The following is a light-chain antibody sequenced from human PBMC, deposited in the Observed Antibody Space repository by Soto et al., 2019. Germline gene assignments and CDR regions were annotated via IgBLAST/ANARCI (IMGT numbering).Light chain of an antibody. Sequence: VLTQSPDTLAVSLDGRATIHCRSNQSVLFVSNNKNFLAWYQQKPGQPPKLFLNWASTRESGVPDRLIGGGSGTEFTLTISSLHAEDVAVYYCQQFFHAPTFGQGTKVDIK. V-gene: IGKV4-1*01. CDR1: QSVLFVSNNKNF. J-gene: IGKJ1*01. CDR3: QQFFHAPT. CDR2: WAS.